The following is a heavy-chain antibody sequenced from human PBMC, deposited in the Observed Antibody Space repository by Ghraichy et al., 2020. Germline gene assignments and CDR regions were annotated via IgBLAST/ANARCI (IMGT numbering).Heavy chain of an antibody. Sequence: GESLNISCAASGFTFSSYSMNWVRQAPGKGLEWVSSISSSSSYIYYADSVKGRFTISRDNAKNSLYLQMNSLRAEDTAVYYCAGAWYYYDSSGSAFDYWGQGTLVTVSS. CDR2: ISSSSSYI. CDR1: GFTFSSYS. CDR3: AGAWYYYDSSGSAFDY. J-gene: IGHJ4*02. V-gene: IGHV3-21*01. D-gene: IGHD3-22*01.